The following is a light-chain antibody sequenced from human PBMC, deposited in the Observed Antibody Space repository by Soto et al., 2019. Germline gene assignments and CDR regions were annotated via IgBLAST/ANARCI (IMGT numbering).Light chain of an antibody. V-gene: IGKV3-11*01. CDR1: ESVRHY. CDR3: QHRDNWSYI. CDR2: DAS. Sequence: EMVLTQSPATLSWSPGESATLSCRASESVRHYVAWYQQKPGQAPRLLIYDASSRATGIPARFSGSGSGTDYTLTISNLEAEDFAVYYCQHRDNWSYIFGQGTKVDIK. J-gene: IGKJ2*01.